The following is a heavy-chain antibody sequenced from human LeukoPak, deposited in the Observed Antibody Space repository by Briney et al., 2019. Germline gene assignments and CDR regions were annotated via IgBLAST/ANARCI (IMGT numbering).Heavy chain of an antibody. D-gene: IGHD3-22*01. CDR2: ISYDGSNK. Sequence: GGSLRLSCAASGFTFSSYGMHWVRQAPGKGLEWVAVISYDGSNKYYADSVKGRFTISRDNSKNTLYLQMNSLRAEDTAVYYCASYYDTSGHYVDYWGQGTLVTVSS. J-gene: IGHJ4*02. V-gene: IGHV3-30*03. CDR1: GFTFSSYG. CDR3: ASYYDTSGHYVDY.